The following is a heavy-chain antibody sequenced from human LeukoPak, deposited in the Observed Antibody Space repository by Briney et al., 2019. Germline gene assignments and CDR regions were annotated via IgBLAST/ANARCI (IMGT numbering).Heavy chain of an antibody. V-gene: IGHV3-74*03. Sequence: GGSLRLSCAASGFTFSNYYVHWVRQPPGKGLVWVSRINSDGRDTTYVDSVKGRFTISRDNAKNTVHLQMNSLRAEDTAVYYCATFGYNWNLGYWGQGTLVTVSS. CDR2: INSDGRDT. J-gene: IGHJ4*02. CDR3: ATFGYNWNLGY. CDR1: GFTFSNYY. D-gene: IGHD1-20*01.